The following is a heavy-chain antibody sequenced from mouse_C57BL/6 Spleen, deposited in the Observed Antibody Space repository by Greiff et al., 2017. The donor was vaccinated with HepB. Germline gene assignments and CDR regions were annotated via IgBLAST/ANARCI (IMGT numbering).Heavy chain of an antibody. J-gene: IGHJ4*01. CDR2: INYDGSST. V-gene: IGHV5-16*01. CDR3: ARGYYGSAMDY. Sequence: EVQLVESEGGLVQPGSSMKLSCTASGFTFSDYYMAWVRQVPEKGLEWVANINYDGSSTYYLDSLKSRFIISRDNAKNILYLQMSSLKSEDTATYYCARGYYGSAMDYWGQGTSVTVSS. D-gene: IGHD1-1*01. CDR1: GFTFSDYY.